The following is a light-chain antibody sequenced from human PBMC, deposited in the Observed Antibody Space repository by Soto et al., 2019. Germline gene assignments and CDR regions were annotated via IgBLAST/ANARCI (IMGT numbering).Light chain of an antibody. CDR2: GAS. Sequence: IVLTQSPGTLSLSPGDRATLSCRASQSMSNSNLAWYQHKPGQAPRLLIYGASNRATGIPDRFSGSGSGTDFILTINRLEPEDFAVYYCQEFSSYPLTFGGGTKVDIK. V-gene: IGKV3-20*01. CDR1: QSMSNSN. CDR3: QEFSSYPLT. J-gene: IGKJ4*01.